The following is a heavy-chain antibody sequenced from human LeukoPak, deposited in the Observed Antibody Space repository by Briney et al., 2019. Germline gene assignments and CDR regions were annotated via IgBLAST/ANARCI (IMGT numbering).Heavy chain of an antibody. D-gene: IGHD4-11*01. J-gene: IGHJ6*03. CDR3: ARQNPTAPHSTAPYYYMDV. CDR1: GGSISRSSYY. Sequence: SETLSLTCTVSGGSISRSSYYWGWIRQPPGKGLEWIGSIYYSGNTYYNPSLKSRVTISVDTSKNQFSLKLSSVTAADTAVYYCARQNPTAPHSTAPYYYMDVWGKGTTVTVSS. V-gene: IGHV4-39*01. CDR2: IYYSGNT.